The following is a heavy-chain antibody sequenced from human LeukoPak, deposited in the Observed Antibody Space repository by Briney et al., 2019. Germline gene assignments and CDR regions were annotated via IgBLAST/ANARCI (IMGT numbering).Heavy chain of an antibody. CDR3: ARDLGVVVLAASLDY. Sequence: GGSLRLSCAASGFTFSNYAMHWVRQAPGKGLEWVAVIWFDGSNKYYADSVKGRFTISRNDSMHTLYLQMNSLRVEDTAVYYCARDLGVVVLAASLDYWGQGTLVSVSS. D-gene: IGHD2-2*01. CDR1: GFTFSNYA. CDR2: IWFDGSNK. V-gene: IGHV3-33*08. J-gene: IGHJ4*02.